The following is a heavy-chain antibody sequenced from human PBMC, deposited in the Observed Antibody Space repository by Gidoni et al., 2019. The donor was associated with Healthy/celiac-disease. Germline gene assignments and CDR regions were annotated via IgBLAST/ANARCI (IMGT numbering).Heavy chain of an antibody. V-gene: IGHV3-23*01. CDR1: GFTFSSYA. CDR2: ISGSGGST. CDR3: AKDEGVIVVAAIGGMFDY. J-gene: IGHJ4*02. D-gene: IGHD3-22*01. Sequence: EVQLLESGGGLVQPGGSLRLSCAASGFTFSSYARSWVRQDPGKGLEWVSDISGSGGSTYYADSVKGRFTISRDNSKNTLYLQMNSLRAEDTAVYYCAKDEGVIVVAAIGGMFDYWGQGTLVTVSS.